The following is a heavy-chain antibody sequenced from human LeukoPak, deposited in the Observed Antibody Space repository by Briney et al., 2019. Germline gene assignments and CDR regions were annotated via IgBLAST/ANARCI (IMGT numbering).Heavy chain of an antibody. D-gene: IGHD6-13*01. V-gene: IGHV1-2*05. CDR2: ISPNSGVP. Sequence: SVKVSCKASGYTFTVHYIHWVRQAPGQGLEWLGRISPNSGVPNYAQKFQGRVTITRDTSVNTVYMELNGLTSDDTGAYYCAREVGYSTSWYGRFDPWGQGTVVTVSS. CDR1: GYTFTVHY. CDR3: AREVGYSTSWYGRFDP. J-gene: IGHJ5*02.